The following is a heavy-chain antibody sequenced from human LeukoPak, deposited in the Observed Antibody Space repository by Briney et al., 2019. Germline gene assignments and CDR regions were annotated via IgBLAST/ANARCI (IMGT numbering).Heavy chain of an antibody. CDR2: LNTNTGNS. CDR3: ARTFDAYYGMDV. CDR1: GYSFTSHA. D-gene: IGHD3-9*01. V-gene: IGHV7-4-1*02. Sequence: ASVKVSCKASGYSFTSHALNWLRQAPGQGPEWMGWLNTNTGNSTYAQGFTGRFVFSLDTSVSTAYLQISSLKAEDTAVYYCARTFDAYYGMDVWGQGTTVTVSS. J-gene: IGHJ6*02.